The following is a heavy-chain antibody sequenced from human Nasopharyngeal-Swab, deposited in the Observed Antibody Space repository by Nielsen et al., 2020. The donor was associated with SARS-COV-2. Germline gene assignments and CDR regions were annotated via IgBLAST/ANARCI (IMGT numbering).Heavy chain of an antibody. CDR3: ARGYGSGSYSYMDV. CDR2: IYYSGST. D-gene: IGHD3-10*01. V-gene: IGHV4-39*07. Sequence: GSLRLSCTVSGGSISSSSYYWGWIRQPPGKGLEWIGSIYYSGSTYYNPSLKSRVTISVDTSKNQFSLKLSSVTAADTAVYYCARGYGSGSYSYMDVWGKGTTVTVSS. CDR1: GGSISSSSYY. J-gene: IGHJ6*03.